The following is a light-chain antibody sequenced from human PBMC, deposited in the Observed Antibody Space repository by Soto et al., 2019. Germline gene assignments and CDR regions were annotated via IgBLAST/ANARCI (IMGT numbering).Light chain of an antibody. CDR1: SSNIGSNT. V-gene: IGLV1-44*01. CDR2: NNN. CDR3: SSYSRDTTVL. Sequence: QSVLTQPPSASGTPGQRVTISCSGSSSNIGSNTVNWYQQLPGTAPKLVIYNNNRRPSGVPDRFSGSKSGTSASLAISGLQSEDEADYYCSSYSRDTTVLFGGGTKLTVL. J-gene: IGLJ2*01.